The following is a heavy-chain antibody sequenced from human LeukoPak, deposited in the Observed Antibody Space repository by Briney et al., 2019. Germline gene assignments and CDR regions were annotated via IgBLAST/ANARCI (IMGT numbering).Heavy chain of an antibody. CDR3: ANLWEYDFWGGGGFDY. D-gene: IGHD3-3*01. V-gene: IGHV3-30*02. J-gene: IGHJ4*02. CDR2: IRYDGSNK. Sequence: GGSLRLSCAASGFTFSSYGMHWVRQAPGKGLEWVAFIRYDGSNKYYADSVKGRFTISRDNSKNTLYLQMNSLRAEDTAVYYCANLWEYDFWGGGGFDYWGQGTLVTVSS. CDR1: GFTFSSYG.